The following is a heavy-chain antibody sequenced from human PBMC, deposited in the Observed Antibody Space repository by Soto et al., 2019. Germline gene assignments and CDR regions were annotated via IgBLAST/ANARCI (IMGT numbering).Heavy chain of an antibody. CDR2: LYYSGST. V-gene: IGHV4-31*03. D-gene: IGHD5-12*01. CDR3: ARGGALVDIVAKPLFDY. CDR1: GGSISSGGYY. Sequence: NPSETLSLTCTVSGGSISSGGYYWSWIRQHPGKGREGIGYLYYSGSTYYNPSLKSRVTISVDTSKNQFSLKLSSVTAADTAVYYCARGGALVDIVAKPLFDYWGQGTLVTVSS. J-gene: IGHJ4*02.